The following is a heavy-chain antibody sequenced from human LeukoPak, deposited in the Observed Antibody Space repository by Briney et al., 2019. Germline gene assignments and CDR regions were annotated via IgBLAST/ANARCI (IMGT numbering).Heavy chain of an antibody. CDR3: ARGGGSGWYEKLWFDP. J-gene: IGHJ5*02. D-gene: IGHD6-19*01. V-gene: IGHV4-59*01. CDR1: GGSLSTYF. Sequence: SETLSLTCTVSGGSLSTYFWSWIRQPPGKGLEWIGYVYYSGTTNYNPSLQGRVTISVDTSKTQFSPRLTSVTAADTAVYYCARGGGSGWYEKLWFDPWGQGTLVTVSS. CDR2: VYYSGTT.